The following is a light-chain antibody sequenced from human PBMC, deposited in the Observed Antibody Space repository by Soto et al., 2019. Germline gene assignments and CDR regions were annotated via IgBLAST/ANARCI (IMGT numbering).Light chain of an antibody. Sequence: DIQMTQSPSSLSASVGDRVTITCRASQSIRSYLNWYQQKPGNAPKLLIYSASSLQSGVPSRFSASGSATDFTLTISSLQPEDFATYYCQQSYSTPSFGQGTKVEIK. CDR2: SAS. CDR3: QQSYSTPS. J-gene: IGKJ1*01. V-gene: IGKV1-39*01. CDR1: QSIRSY.